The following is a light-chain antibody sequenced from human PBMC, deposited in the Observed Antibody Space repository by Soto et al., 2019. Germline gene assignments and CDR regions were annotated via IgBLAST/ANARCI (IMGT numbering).Light chain of an antibody. CDR2: GAS. CDR1: QSVRSSY. J-gene: IGKJ4*01. V-gene: IGKV3-20*01. CDR3: QQYGSLLT. Sequence: EIVLTQSPGTLSLSPGERATLSCRASQSVRSSYLAWYQQKPGQAPRLLIYGASSKATGIPDRFSGSGSGTDFTLTISRLEPADVAVYYCQQYGSLLTFGGGTKVEIK.